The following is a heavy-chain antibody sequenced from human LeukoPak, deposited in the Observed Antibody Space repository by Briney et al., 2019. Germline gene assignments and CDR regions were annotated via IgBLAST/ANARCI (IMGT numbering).Heavy chain of an antibody. V-gene: IGHV4-39*01. J-gene: IGHJ3*02. CDR2: IYYSGST. CDR3: ARQKITVFGVSPDTFDI. D-gene: IGHD3-3*01. Sequence: SETLSLTCSVSGGSISSSTYCWGWIRQPPGKGLEWIGSIYYSGSTYHNPSLKSRLSMSVDTSKNHFSLKLSSVTAADTAVYFCARQKITVFGVSPDTFDIWGQGTTVTVSS. CDR1: GGSISSSTYC.